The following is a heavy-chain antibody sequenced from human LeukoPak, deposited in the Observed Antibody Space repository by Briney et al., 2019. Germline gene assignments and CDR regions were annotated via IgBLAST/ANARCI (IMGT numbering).Heavy chain of an antibody. CDR1: GYTFTGYY. D-gene: IGHD6-13*01. J-gene: IGHJ4*02. V-gene: IGHV1-2*02. Sequence: GASVKVSCKASGYTFTGYYMHWVRQAPGQGLEWMGWINPNSGGTNYAQKFQGRVTMTRDTSISTAYMELSRLRSDDTAVYYCARDKIAAPHEFWFWGQGTLVTVSS. CDR3: ARDKIAAPHEFWF. CDR2: INPNSGGT.